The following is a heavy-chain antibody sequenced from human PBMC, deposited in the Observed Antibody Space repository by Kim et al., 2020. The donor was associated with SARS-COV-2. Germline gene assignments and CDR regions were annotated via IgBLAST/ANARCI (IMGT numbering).Heavy chain of an antibody. CDR2: INPSGGST. Sequence: ASVKVSCKASGYTFTSYYMHWVRQAPGQGLEWMGIINPSGGSTSYAQKFQGRVTMTRDTSTSTVYMELSSLRSEDTAVYYCARDSGLTMIVVGKYFQHWGQGTLVTVSS. CDR3: ARDSGLTMIVVGKYFQH. D-gene: IGHD3-22*01. CDR1: GYTFTSYY. J-gene: IGHJ1*01. V-gene: IGHV1-46*01.